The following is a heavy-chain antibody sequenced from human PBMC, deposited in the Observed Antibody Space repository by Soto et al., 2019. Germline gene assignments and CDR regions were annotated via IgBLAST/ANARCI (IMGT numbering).Heavy chain of an antibody. D-gene: IGHD6-19*01. V-gene: IGHV1-8*01. J-gene: IGHJ6*02. CDR1: GYTFTSYD. Sequence: ASVKVSCKASGYTFTSYDINWVRQATGQGLEWMGWMNPNSGNTGYAQKFQGRVTMTRNTSISTAYMELSSLRSEDTAVYYCARGRYSSGWYDHYYYYGMDVWGQGTMVTVSS. CDR3: ARGRYSSGWYDHYYYYGMDV. CDR2: MNPNSGNT.